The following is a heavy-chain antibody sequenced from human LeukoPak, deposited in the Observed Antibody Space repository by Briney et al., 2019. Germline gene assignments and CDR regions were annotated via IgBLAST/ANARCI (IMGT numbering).Heavy chain of an antibody. Sequence: ASVKVSCKASGHTFTNYGITWVRQAPGQGLEWMGWISGYRGETNYAENFQGRVTLTTETSTAYMELRSLRSDDTAVYYCAIVHRTSNWNNFGFWGQGTLVTVSS. J-gene: IGHJ4*02. V-gene: IGHV1-18*01. CDR2: ISGYRGET. D-gene: IGHD1/OR15-1a*01. CDR1: GHTFTNYG. CDR3: AIVHRTSNWNNFGF.